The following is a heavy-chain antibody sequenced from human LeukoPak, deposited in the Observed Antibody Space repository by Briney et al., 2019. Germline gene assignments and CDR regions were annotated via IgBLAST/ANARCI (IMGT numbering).Heavy chain of an antibody. CDR3: ARDPDFWSGLDY. D-gene: IGHD3-3*01. V-gene: IGHV3-21*01. J-gene: IGHJ4*02. Sequence: GGSLRLSCAASGFTFSSYSMNWVRQAPGKGLEWVSSISSSSSYIYYADSVKGRFTISRDNAKNSLYLQMNSLRAEGTAVYYCARDPDFWSGLDYWGQGTLVTVSS. CDR2: ISSSSSYI. CDR1: GFTFSSYS.